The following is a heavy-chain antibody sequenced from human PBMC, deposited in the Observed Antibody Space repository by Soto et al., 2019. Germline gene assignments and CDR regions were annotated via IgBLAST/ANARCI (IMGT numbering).Heavy chain of an antibody. Sequence: LSLTCSVSGASISSGSHSWNWIRQPPGRGLEWIAYFHHSGTTYYNPSLKSRVTISAYRSKNQFSLKLTSVAAADTAVYYCARADTDDAFDVWCLGTMVTVSS. V-gene: IGHV4-30-2*01. CDR1: GASISSGSHS. J-gene: IGHJ3*01. D-gene: IGHD3-9*01. CDR2: FHHSGTT. CDR3: ARADTDDAFDV.